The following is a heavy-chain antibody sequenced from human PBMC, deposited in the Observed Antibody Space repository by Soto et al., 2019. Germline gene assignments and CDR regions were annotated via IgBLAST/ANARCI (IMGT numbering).Heavy chain of an antibody. CDR1: GYTFTGYY. J-gene: IGHJ4*02. D-gene: IGHD1-26*01. V-gene: IGHV1-2*02. Sequence: ASVKVSCKASGYTFTGYYMHWVRQAPGQGLEWMGWINPNSGGTNYAQKFQGRVTITADESTSTAYMELSSLRSEDTAVYYCARVQYSGSYLYYFDYWGQGTLVTVSS. CDR2: INPNSGGT. CDR3: ARVQYSGSYLYYFDY.